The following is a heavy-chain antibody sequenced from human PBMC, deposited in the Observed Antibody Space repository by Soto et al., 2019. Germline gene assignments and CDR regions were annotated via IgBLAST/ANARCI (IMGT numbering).Heavy chain of an antibody. CDR1: GYTFTSYY. V-gene: IGHV1-46*01. Sequence: GASVKVSCKASGYTFTSYYMHWVRQAPGQGLEWMGIISPSGGSTSYAQKFQGRVTMTRDTSTSTVYMELSSLRSEDTAVYYCARDKKWRVAVAGTVPEVGGYYYGMDVWGQGTTVTVSS. CDR3: ARDKKWRVAVAGTVPEVGGYYYGMDV. J-gene: IGHJ6*02. CDR2: ISPSGGST. D-gene: IGHD6-13*01.